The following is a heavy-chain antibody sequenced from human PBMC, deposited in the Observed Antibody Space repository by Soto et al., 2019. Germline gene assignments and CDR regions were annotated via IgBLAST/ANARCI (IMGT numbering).Heavy chain of an antibody. CDR1: GFSLSTREVG. D-gene: IGHD3-22*01. V-gene: IGHV2-5*02. CDR2: IYWDDSK. Sequence: QITLKESGPTLVKPTQTLTLTCTFSGFSLSTREVGVGWIHQPPGKALEWLAVIYWDDSKHYSPSLKSRVTITKDTSKNQVVLAVTNMDPVDTAIYYCAHAYDGTSRYWGQGTLVTVSS. CDR3: AHAYDGTSRY. J-gene: IGHJ4*02.